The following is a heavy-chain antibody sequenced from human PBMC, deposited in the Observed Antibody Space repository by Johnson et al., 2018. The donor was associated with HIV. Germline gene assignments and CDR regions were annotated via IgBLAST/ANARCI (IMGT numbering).Heavy chain of an antibody. CDR1: GFTFTFYA. CDR2: ISYDGSNK. CDR3: AREGNYYDSSSHAYDI. V-gene: IGHV3-30-3*01. Sequence: QVQLVESGGGVVQPGRSLRLSCAASGFTFTFYAMHWVRQAPGKGLEWVAVISYDGSNKYYADSVKGRFTISRDNSKNTLYLQMNSLRAEDTAVYYCAREGNYYDSSSHAYDIWGQGKMVTVSS. D-gene: IGHD3-22*01. J-gene: IGHJ3*02.